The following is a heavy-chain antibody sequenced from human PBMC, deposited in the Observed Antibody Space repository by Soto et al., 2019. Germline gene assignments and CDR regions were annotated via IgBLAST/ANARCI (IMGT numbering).Heavy chain of an antibody. V-gene: IGHV1-69*02. CDR2: IIPILGIA. D-gene: IGHD7-27*01. J-gene: IGHJ3*02. CDR3: ARTSLNRGPKGDAFDI. CDR1: GGTFSSYT. Sequence: QVQLVQSGAEVKKPGSSVKVSCKASGGTFSSYTISWVRQAPGQGLEWMGRIIPILGIANYAQNFQGRVTITADKSTSTAYMELSSLRSEGTAVYYCARTSLNRGPKGDAFDIWGQGTMVTVSS.